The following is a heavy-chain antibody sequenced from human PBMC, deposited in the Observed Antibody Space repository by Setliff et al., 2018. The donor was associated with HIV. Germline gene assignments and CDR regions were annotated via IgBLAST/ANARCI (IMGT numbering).Heavy chain of an antibody. CDR2: ISRSSGTI. D-gene: IGHD1-26*01. J-gene: IGHJ4*02. Sequence: PGGSLRLSCTASGFTFNIYSMNWVRQAPGKGLEWVSYISRSSGTIYYAESVKGRLTISRDNAKNSLYLQMNSLRAEDTALYYCATSIHTRGAIDFWGQGTLVTVSS. CDR1: GFTFNIYS. V-gene: IGHV3-48*01. CDR3: ATSIHTRGAIDF.